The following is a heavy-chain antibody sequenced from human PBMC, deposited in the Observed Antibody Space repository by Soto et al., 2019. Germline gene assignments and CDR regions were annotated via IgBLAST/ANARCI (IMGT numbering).Heavy chain of an antibody. CDR3: ARAHYGDYGYGMDV. CDR1: ARSLSSRGXS. V-gene: IGHV4-30-2*01. Sequence: PSXTLSLTCPVSARSLSSRGXSWTWLRQPTGRGLECIGDIYNRGSSYSNPSLKSRVTISVDRSKKQFSLKLSSVTEADTAVYYCARAHYGDYGYGMDVWGQGTTVIVSS. D-gene: IGHD4-17*01. CDR2: IYNRGSS. J-gene: IGHJ6*02.